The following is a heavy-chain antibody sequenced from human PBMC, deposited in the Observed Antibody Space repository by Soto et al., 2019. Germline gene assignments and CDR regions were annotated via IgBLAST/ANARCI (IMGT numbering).Heavy chain of an antibody. D-gene: IGHD5-12*01. CDR1: GGSFSGYY. J-gene: IGHJ6*02. CDR3: ARDGGRSVATIDYYYGMDV. CDR2: INHSGST. V-gene: IGHV4-34*01. Sequence: SETLSLTCAVYGGSFSGYYWSWIRQPPGKGLEWIGEINHSGSTNYNPSLKSRVTISVDTSKNQFSLKLSSVTAADTAVYYCARDGGRSVATIDYYYGMDVWGQGTTVTVSS.